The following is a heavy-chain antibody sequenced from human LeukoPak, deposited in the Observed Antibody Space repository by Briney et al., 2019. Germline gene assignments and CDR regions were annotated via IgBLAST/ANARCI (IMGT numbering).Heavy chain of an antibody. CDR1: GFTFSSYFW. J-gene: IGHJ4*02. D-gene: IGHD6-13*01. CDR3: ARGTGSGSWYIDY. CDR2: IRSDGGSS. Sequence: GGSLRLSCAASGFTFSSYFWMHWVRQAPGKGLVWVSRIRSDGGSSTYADSVKGRFTISRDNAKNTLYLQMNTLRAEDTAVYYCARGTGSGSWYIDYWGQGTLVSVSS. V-gene: IGHV3-74*01.